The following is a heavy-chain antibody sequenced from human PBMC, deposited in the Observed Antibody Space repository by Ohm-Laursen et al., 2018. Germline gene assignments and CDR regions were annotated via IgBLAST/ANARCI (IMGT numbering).Heavy chain of an antibody. CDR3: ARHASVTGLYY. V-gene: IGHV4-31*03. CDR2: VSYSENT. D-gene: IGHD6-19*01. Sequence: SDTLSLTCTVSGGSISSGGYYWSWIRQHPGKGLEWIGYVSYSENTYYNPSLKSRLLISVDRSKNQFSLKLSSVIAADTAMYYCARHASVTGLYYWGQGTLVTVSS. J-gene: IGHJ4*02. CDR1: GGSISSGGYY.